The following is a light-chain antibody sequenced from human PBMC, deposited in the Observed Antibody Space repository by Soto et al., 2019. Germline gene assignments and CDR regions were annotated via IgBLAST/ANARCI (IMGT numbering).Light chain of an antibody. V-gene: IGLV2-14*01. CDR3: FSYTSSGTYV. CDR1: NSDVGNYKY. CDR2: EVS. J-gene: IGLJ1*01. Sequence: QSVLTQSASVSRSPGKSITISCTGTNSDVGNYKYVSWYQQHPGKAPKLMIYEVSNRPSGVSNRFSGYKFGNTASLTITGLQAEDETDYYYFSYTSSGTYVFGTGTKVTVL.